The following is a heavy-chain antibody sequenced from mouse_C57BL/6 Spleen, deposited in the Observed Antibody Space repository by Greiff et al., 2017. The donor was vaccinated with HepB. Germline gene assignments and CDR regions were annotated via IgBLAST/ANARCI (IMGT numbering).Heavy chain of an antibody. CDR1: GYTFTSYW. D-gene: IGHD4-1*01. J-gene: IGHJ3*01. CDR2: IHPNSGST. CDR3: GRDWDEGAWFAY. V-gene: IGHV1-64*01. Sequence: QVQLKQPGAELVKPGASVKLSCKASGYTFTSYWMHWVKQRPGQGLEWIGMIHPNSGSTNYNEKFKSKATLTVDKSSSTAYMQLSSLTSEDSAVYYCGRDWDEGAWFAYWGQGTLVTVSA.